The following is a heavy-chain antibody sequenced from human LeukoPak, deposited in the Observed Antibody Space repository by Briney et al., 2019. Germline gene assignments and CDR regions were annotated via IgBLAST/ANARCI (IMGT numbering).Heavy chain of an antibody. CDR1: GFTFDDYA. CDR3: AAMGSSYGI. Sequence: PGRSLRLSCAASGFTFDDYAMHWVRQAPGKGLEWVSGISWNSGSIGYADSVKGRFTISRDNAKNSPYLQMNSLRAEDTALYYCAAMGSSYGIWGQGTLVTVSS. V-gene: IGHV3-9*01. CDR2: ISWNSGSI. J-gene: IGHJ4*02. D-gene: IGHD5-18*01.